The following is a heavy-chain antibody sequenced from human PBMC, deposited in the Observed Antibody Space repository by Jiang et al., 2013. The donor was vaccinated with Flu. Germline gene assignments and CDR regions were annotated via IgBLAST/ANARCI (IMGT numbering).Heavy chain of an antibody. V-gene: IGHV3-30-3*01. D-gene: IGHD3-16*02. J-gene: IGHJ6*01. Sequence: VQLLESGGGVVQPGRSLRLSCAASGFTFSSYAMHWVRQAPGKGLEWVAVISYDGSNKYYADSVKGRFTISRDNSKNTLYLQMNSLRAEDTAVYYCARDGPMGSGVIAYYYYGMDV. CDR2: ISYDGSNK. CDR1: GFTFSSYA. CDR3: ARDGPMGSGVIAYYYYGMDV.